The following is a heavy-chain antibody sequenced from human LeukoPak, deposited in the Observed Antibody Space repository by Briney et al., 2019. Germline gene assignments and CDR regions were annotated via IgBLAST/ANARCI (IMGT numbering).Heavy chain of an antibody. CDR3: AREGSAFDI. J-gene: IGHJ3*02. CDR1: GYTFTSSY. V-gene: IGHV1-46*01. CDR2: INPSGGTT. Sequence: ASVKVSCKASGYTFTSSYIHWVRQAPGQGLEWMGIINPSGGTTIYAQKFQGRVTMTRDTSTSTVYMELSSLRSEDTAVYYCAREGSAFDIWGQGTMVTVSS.